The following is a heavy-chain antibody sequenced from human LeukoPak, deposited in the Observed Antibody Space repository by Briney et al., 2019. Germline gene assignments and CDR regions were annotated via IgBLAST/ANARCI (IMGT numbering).Heavy chain of an antibody. Sequence: GGSLRLSCVASGFTFTYSPMNWVRQAPGKGLEWVSAIRFDNDTTFYADSVKGRFTISRDDSKNTVYLQMNNLRVEDTALYYCAKDETHAAQSFDPRGQGTPATVSS. CDR3: AKDETHAAQSFDP. CDR2: IRFDNDTT. J-gene: IGHJ5*02. V-gene: IGHV3-23*01. CDR1: GFTFTYSP. D-gene: IGHD2-2*01.